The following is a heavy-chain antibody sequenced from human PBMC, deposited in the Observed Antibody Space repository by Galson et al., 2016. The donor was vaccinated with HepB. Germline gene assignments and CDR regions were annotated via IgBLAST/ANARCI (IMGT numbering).Heavy chain of an antibody. CDR2: ISFDGSNQ. D-gene: IGHD2-2*01. CDR3: ARDPCCTRTICYPYYFDF. CDR1: GFTFSASG. Sequence: SLRLSCAASGFTFSASGMHWVRQAPGKGPEWLAVISFDGSNQFYADSVKGRFTISRDNSNNTLHLQMHSLRVEDTALHYCARDPCCTRTICYPYYFDFWGQGTLLAVSS. V-gene: IGHV3-30*03. J-gene: IGHJ4*02.